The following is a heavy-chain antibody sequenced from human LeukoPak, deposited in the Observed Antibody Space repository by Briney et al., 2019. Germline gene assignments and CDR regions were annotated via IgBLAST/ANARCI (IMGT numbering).Heavy chain of an antibody. CDR2: IHPEGNEK. V-gene: IGHV3-7*04. CDR3: ARGDDFSGDH. Sequence: PGGSLRLSCATSGFTSSNFWISWVRQAPGRGLEWVANIHPEGNEKYHVESVKGGFTISRDNARNLLFLQMNGLRVEDTAVYYCARGDDFSGDHWGQGTLVTVSS. J-gene: IGHJ4*02. D-gene: IGHD1-1*01. CDR1: GFTSSNFW.